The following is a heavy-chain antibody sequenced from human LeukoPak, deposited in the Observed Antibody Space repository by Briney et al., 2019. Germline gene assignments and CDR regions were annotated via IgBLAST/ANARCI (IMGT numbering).Heavy chain of an antibody. V-gene: IGHV1-2*02. Sequence: ASVKVSCKASGYTFTGYYMHWVRQAPGQELEWMGWINPNSGGTNYAQKFQGRVTMTRDTSISTAYMELSRLRPDDTAVYYCARDRDRNHYRSVGYWGQGTLVTVSS. CDR3: ARDRDRNHYRSVGY. CDR1: GYTFTGYY. CDR2: INPNSGGT. J-gene: IGHJ4*02. D-gene: IGHD6-25*01.